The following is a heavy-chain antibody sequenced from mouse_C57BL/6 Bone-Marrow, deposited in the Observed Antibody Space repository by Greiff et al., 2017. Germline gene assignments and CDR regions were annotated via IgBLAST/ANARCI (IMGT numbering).Heavy chain of an antibody. J-gene: IGHJ2*01. Sequence: VQLQQPGAELVRPGSSVKLSCKASGYTFTSYWMDWVKQRPGQGLEWIGRIHPSDSDTNYNQKFKGKATLTVDKSSSTAYMQLSSLTSEDSAVYYCAIGEGTIDSSGYWGQGTTLTVSS. CDR1: GYTFTSYW. CDR2: IHPSDSDT. CDR3: AIGEGTIDSSGY. D-gene: IGHD3-2*02. V-gene: IGHV1-74*01.